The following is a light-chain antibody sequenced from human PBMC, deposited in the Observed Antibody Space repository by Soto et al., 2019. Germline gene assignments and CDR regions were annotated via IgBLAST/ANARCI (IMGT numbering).Light chain of an antibody. CDR1: SSDVGGYDY. Sequence: QSVLTRPPSASGSPGQSVTSSCTGTSSDVGGYDYVSWYQQHPGKAPKLMIYEVSKRPSGVPDRFSGSKSGNTASLTVSGLQAEDEADYYCSSYAGSSTYVFGTGTKVTVL. CDR2: EVS. CDR3: SSYAGSSTYV. J-gene: IGLJ1*01. V-gene: IGLV2-8*01.